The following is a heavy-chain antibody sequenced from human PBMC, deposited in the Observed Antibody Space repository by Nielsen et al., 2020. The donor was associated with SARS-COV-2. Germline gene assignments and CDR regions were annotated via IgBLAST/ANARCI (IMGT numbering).Heavy chain of an antibody. CDR2: TTNNPNGYTT. CDR1: GFTFTNHY. V-gene: IGHV3-72*01. J-gene: IGHJ2*01. CDR3: ARDSHASLDL. D-gene: IGHD2-2*01. Sequence: GESLKISCAASGFTFTNHYMDWVRQAPGQGLEWVARTTNNPNGYTTNYAASVRGRFTASRDDSQNSLSLQMNDLKTEDTAIYYCARDSHASLDLWGRGTLVTVSS.